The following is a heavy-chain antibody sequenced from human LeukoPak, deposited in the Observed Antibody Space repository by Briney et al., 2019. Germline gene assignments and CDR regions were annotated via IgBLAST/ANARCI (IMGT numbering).Heavy chain of an antibody. Sequence: PSETLSLTCAVYGGSFSGYYWSWIRQPPGKGLEWIGEINHSGSTNYNPSLKSRVTISVDTSKNQFSLKLSSVTAADTAVYYRAREAAAGRGDWGQGTLVTVSS. V-gene: IGHV4-34*01. D-gene: IGHD6-13*01. CDR3: AREAAAGRGD. CDR2: INHSGST. CDR1: GGSFSGYY. J-gene: IGHJ4*02.